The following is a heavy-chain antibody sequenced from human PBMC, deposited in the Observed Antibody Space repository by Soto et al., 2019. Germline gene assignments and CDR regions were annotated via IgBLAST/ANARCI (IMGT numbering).Heavy chain of an antibody. J-gene: IGHJ6*02. CDR1: GYTFTSYG. Sequence: ASVKVSCKASGYTFTSYGISWMRQAPGQGLEWMGWINAGNGNTKYSQKFRGRVTITRDTSASTAYMELSSLRSEDTAVYYCARDPSYYGMDVWGQGTTVTVSS. V-gene: IGHV1-3*01. CDR3: ARDPSYYGMDV. CDR2: INAGNGNT.